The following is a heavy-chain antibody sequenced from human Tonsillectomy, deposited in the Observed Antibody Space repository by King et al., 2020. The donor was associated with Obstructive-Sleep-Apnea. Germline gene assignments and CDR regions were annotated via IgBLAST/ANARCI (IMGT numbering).Heavy chain of an antibody. CDR1: GFSLITSGMC. CDR3: ARTLSNDAFDM. Sequence: VTLKESGPALVRPTQTLTLTCTVSGFSLITSGMCVSWIRQPQGKALEWLALIVWVDDKYYSTSRKTRLTISRDTSKNQVVLTMTNMDPVDTATYYCARTLSNDAFDMWGQGTMVTVSS. CDR2: IVWVDDK. V-gene: IGHV2-70*01. J-gene: IGHJ3*02.